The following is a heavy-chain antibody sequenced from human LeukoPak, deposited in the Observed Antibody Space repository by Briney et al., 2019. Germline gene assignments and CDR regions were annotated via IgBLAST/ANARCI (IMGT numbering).Heavy chain of an antibody. V-gene: IGHV1-2*02. CDR1: GYTFTGYY. CDR3: ARGTIRRTVTTGIDTFDI. CDR2: INPNSGAA. D-gene: IGHD4-17*01. Sequence: ASVKVSCKTSGYTFTGYYMHWVRQAPGQGLEWMGWINPNSGAAKYAQKFQGRVTMTRDTSIITAYMELSRLRSDDTAIYYCARGTIRRTVTTGIDTFDIWGQGTKVTVSS. J-gene: IGHJ3*02.